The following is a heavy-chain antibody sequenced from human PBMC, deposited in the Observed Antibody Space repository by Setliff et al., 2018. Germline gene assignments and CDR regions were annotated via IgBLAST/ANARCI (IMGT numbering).Heavy chain of an antibody. CDR1: GYSFTDYY. D-gene: IGHD3-3*01. CDR2: ISGYNGNT. J-gene: IGHJ4*02. Sequence: ASVKVSCKASGYSFTDYYMHWVRQVPGRGLEWMGWISGYNGNTDYAQNLQGRVTMTIDTSTSTAYMELRSLRSDDTAVYYCARVPRLEWLLPTFDSWGQGTLVTVSS. CDR3: ARVPRLEWLLPTFDS. V-gene: IGHV1-18*04.